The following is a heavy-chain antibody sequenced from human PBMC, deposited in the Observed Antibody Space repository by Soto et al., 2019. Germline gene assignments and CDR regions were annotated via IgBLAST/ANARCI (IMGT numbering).Heavy chain of an antibody. D-gene: IGHD6-13*01. Sequence: QVQLVQSGAEVKKPGSSVKVSCKASGGTFSTYTIIWVRQAPGQGLEWMGRILPMLDITNSAQRFQGRVTXXAXKSKSTAYLELSSLRSEDTAVYYCTLGSWSAETFDIWGRGTMVTVSS. J-gene: IGHJ3*02. CDR2: ILPMLDIT. CDR1: GGTFSTYT. CDR3: TLGSWSAETFDI. V-gene: IGHV1-69*02.